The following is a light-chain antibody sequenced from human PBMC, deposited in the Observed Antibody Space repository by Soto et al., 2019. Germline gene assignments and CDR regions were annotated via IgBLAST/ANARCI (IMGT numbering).Light chain of an antibody. Sequence: DIVMTQSPLSLPVTPGEPASISCRSSQSLLHSNGYNYLDWYLQKPRQSPQLLIYLGSNRASGVPDRFSGSRSGTDFTLKISRVEAEDVGVYYCMQALQTPITFGQGTRLEIK. CDR2: LGS. CDR1: QSLLHSNGYNY. J-gene: IGKJ5*01. CDR3: MQALQTPIT. V-gene: IGKV2-28*01.